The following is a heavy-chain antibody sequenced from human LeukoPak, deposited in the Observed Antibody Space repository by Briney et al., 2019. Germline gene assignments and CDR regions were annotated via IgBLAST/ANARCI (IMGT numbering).Heavy chain of an antibody. V-gene: IGHV3-30*02. Sequence: SGGSLRLSCAASGFTFSSYGMHWVRQAPGKGLEWVAFIWYDGSNKYYADSVKGRFTLSRDNSKNTLYLHMNSLRAEDTTVYYCAKGSGIGMITFGGIYYWGQGTLVTVSS. CDR1: GFTFSSYG. CDR2: IWYDGSNK. CDR3: AKGSGIGMITFGGIYY. J-gene: IGHJ4*02. D-gene: IGHD3-16*01.